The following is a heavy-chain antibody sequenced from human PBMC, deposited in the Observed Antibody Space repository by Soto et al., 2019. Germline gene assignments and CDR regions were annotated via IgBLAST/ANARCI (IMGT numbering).Heavy chain of an antibody. CDR1: GFTVSSNY. CDR3: ARGSGYDLDYFDY. CDR2: IYSGGST. Sequence: GGSLRLSCAASGFTVSSNYMSWVRQAPGKGLEWVSVIYSGGSTYYADSVKGRFTISRHNSKNTLYLQMNSLRAEDTAVYYCARGSGYDLDYFDYWGQGTLVTVSS. D-gene: IGHD5-12*01. J-gene: IGHJ4*02. V-gene: IGHV3-53*04.